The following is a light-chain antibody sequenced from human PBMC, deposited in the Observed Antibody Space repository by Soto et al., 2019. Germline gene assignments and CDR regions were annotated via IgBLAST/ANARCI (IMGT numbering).Light chain of an antibody. J-gene: IGLJ1*01. Sequence: QSVLTQPPSVSGAPGQRVTISCTGSSSNIGAGYDVHWYQQLPGTAPKLLIYGNSNRPSGVPDRFSGSKSGTSASLAITGLQADDEADYYSQSYDSSLTLRVFGTGTKLTV. V-gene: IGLV1-40*01. CDR3: QSYDSSLTLRV. CDR2: GNS. CDR1: SSNIGAGYD.